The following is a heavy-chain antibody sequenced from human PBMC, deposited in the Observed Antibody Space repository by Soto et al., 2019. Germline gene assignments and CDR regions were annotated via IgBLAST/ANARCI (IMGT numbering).Heavy chain of an antibody. CDR3: ARSLRATSPLTF. V-gene: IGHV3-11*06. CDR1: GFRFTDYY. J-gene: IGHJ4*02. Sequence: VQLVDSGGGLVKPGGSLRLSCEASGFRFTDYYMSWIRQAPGKGLEWIALISETGSLTAYADSVKGRFTISRDNARPSVFLQMNSLRSEVTAVYFCARSLRATSPLTFWGQGTPVTVTS. CDR2: ISETGSLT. D-gene: IGHD7-27*01.